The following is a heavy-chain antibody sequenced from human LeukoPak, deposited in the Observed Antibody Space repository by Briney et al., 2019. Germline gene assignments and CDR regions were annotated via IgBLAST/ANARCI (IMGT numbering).Heavy chain of an antibody. V-gene: IGHV4-34*01. CDR3: ARGRTTRIYYYYYIDV. CDR1: GGSFSGYY. J-gene: IGHJ6*03. CDR2: INHSGST. D-gene: IGHD4-11*01. Sequence: SETLSLTCAVYGGSFSGYYWSWIRQPPGKGLEWIGEINHSGSTNYNPSLKSRVTISVDTSKNQFSLKLSSVTAADTAAYYCARGRTTRIYYYYYIDVWGKGTTVTVSS.